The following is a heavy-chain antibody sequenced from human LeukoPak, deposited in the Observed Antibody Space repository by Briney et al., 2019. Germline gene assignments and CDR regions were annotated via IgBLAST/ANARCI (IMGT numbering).Heavy chain of an antibody. J-gene: IGHJ4*02. V-gene: IGHV3-33*01. CDR3: ARGGLTMVRGVIGYFDY. CDR2: IWYDGSNK. Sequence: GGSLRLSCAASGFTFSSYGMHWVRQAPGKGLEWVAVIWYDGSNKYYADSVKGRFTISRDNSKNTLYLQMNCLRAEDTAVYYCARGGLTMVRGVIGYFDYWGQGTLVTVSS. CDR1: GFTFSSYG. D-gene: IGHD3-10*01.